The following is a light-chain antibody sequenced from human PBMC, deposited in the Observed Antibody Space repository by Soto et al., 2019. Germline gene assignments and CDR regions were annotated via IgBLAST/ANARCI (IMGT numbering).Light chain of an antibody. V-gene: IGKV1-8*01. J-gene: IGKJ1*01. Sequence: AVRRTPSPSSLSATPGDRVTITCRASQGISSYLDWYQQNPGKAPKLLIYAASTLQSGVPSRFSGSGSGTDFTLTISCLQSEDFATYYCQQYYSYPRTFGQGSKV. CDR2: AAS. CDR1: QGISSY. CDR3: QQYYSYPRT.